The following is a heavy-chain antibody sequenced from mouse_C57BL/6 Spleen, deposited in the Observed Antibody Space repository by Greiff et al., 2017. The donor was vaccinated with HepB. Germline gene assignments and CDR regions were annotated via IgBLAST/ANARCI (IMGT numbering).Heavy chain of an antibody. V-gene: IGHV1-69*01. CDR3: ARKPWDAY. Sequence: QVQLQQPGAELVMPGASVKLSCKASGYTFTSYWMHWVKQRPGQGLEWIGEIDPSDSSTNYNQKFKGKSTLTVDKSSSTAYMQLSSLTSEDSAVYYWARKPWDAYWGQGTLVTVSA. J-gene: IGHJ3*01. CDR1: GYTFTSYW. CDR2: IDPSDSST.